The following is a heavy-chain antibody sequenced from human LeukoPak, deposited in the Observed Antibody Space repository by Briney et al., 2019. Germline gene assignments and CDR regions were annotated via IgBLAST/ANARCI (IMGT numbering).Heavy chain of an antibody. D-gene: IGHD5-24*01. CDR3: ARAPRDGYTGYYYYGMDV. J-gene: IGHJ6*02. V-gene: IGHV1-46*01. Sequence: ASVKVSCKASGYTFTSYYMHWVRQAPGQGLEWMGIINPSGGSTSYAQKFQGRVTMTRDTSTSTVYMELSSLGSEDTAVYYCARAPRDGYTGYYYYGMDVWGQGTTVTVSS. CDR1: GYTFTSYY. CDR2: INPSGGST.